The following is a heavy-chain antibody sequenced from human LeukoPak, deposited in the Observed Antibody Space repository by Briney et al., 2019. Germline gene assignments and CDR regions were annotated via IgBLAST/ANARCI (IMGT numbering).Heavy chain of an antibody. Sequence: SETLSLTCAVSGGSISSSNWWSWVRQPPGKGLEWIGEIYHSGSTNYNPSLKSRVTMSVDTSKNQFSLKLSSVTAADTAVYYCARGGITMIVVADAFDIWGQGTMVTVSS. CDR1: GGSISSSNW. J-gene: IGHJ3*02. D-gene: IGHD3-22*01. V-gene: IGHV4-4*02. CDR2: IYHSGST. CDR3: ARGGITMIVVADAFDI.